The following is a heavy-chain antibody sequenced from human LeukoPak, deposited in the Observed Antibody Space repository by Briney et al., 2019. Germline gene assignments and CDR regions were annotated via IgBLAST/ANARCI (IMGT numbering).Heavy chain of an antibody. CDR3: AASTKHTAMVDY. V-gene: IGHV3-21*01. CDR2: IGSSSSYI. J-gene: IGHJ4*02. D-gene: IGHD5-18*01. Sequence: GGFLRLSCAASGFTFSWYSMNWVSQAPGKGLEWVSSIGSSSSYIYYAESVKGRFTISRDNAKNSLHLQMNSLRAEDTAVYYCAASTKHTAMVDYWGQGTLVTVSS. CDR1: GFTFSWYS.